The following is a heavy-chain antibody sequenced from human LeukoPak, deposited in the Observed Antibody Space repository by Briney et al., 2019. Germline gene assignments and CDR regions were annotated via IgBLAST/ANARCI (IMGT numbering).Heavy chain of an antibody. CDR2: INNSGGST. V-gene: IGHV3-23*01. CDR1: GFTFSSYA. J-gene: IGHJ6*04. CDR3: ARDISDYYGSGSYLDLDV. D-gene: IGHD3-10*01. Sequence: PGGSLRLSCAASGFTFSSYAMSWVRQAPGKGLEWVSSINNSGGSTYYADSVKGRFAISRDNPKNTLYLQMNSLRAEDTAVYYCARDISDYYGSGSYLDLDVWGKGTTVTISS.